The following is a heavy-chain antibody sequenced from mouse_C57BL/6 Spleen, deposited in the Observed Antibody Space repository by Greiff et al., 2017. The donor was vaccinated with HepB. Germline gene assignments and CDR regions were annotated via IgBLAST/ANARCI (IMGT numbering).Heavy chain of an antibody. CDR1: GYTFTDYN. Sequence: VQLKQSGPELVKPGASVKMSCKASGYTFTDYNMHWVKQSHGKSLEWIGYINPNNGGTSYNQKFKGKATLTVNKSSSTAYMELRSLTSEDSAVYYCAGYYYRYFDVWGTGTTVTVSS. J-gene: IGHJ1*03. CDR3: AGYYYRYFDV. CDR2: INPNNGGT. D-gene: IGHD1-1*01. V-gene: IGHV1-22*01.